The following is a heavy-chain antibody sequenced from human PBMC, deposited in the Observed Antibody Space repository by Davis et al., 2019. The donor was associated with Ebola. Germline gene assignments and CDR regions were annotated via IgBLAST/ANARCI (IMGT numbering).Heavy chain of an antibody. D-gene: IGHD1/OR15-1a*01. CDR2: IYRDGTT. CDR3: ARCKTTPGQEDPSDI. Sequence: PGGSLRLSCAASGISVSDSYMPWVRQAPGKGLQWVSLIYRDGTTYYADSVKGRLTISRDRSTNTLFLQMNSLRVEDTAFYYWARCKTTPGQEDPSDIWGLGTQVTVSS. J-gene: IGHJ3*02. V-gene: IGHV3-66*01. CDR1: GISVSDSY.